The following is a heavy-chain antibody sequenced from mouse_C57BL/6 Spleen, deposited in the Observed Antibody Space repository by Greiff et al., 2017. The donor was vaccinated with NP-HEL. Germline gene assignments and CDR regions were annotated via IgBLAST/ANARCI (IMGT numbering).Heavy chain of an antibody. V-gene: IGHV7-3*01. D-gene: IGHD1-1*02. CDR1: GFTFTDYY. J-gene: IGHJ4*01. Sequence: EVQLVESGGGLVQPGGSLSLSCAASGFTFTDYYMSWVRQPPGKALEWLGFIRNKANGYTTEYSASVKGRFTISRDNSQSILYLQMNALRAEDSATYYCARCGTGSYYYAMDYWGQGTSVTVSS. CDR2: IRNKANGYTT. CDR3: ARCGTGSYYYAMDY.